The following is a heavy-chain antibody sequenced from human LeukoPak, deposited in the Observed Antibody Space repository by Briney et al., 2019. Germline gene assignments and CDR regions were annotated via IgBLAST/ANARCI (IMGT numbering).Heavy chain of an antibody. CDR1: RGSTNSDD. J-gene: IGHJ3*02. CDR3: ARLTFPGLRYDDRRIFDI. Sequence: PSETLSLTCALSRGSTNSDDWSWIRRPPGKGLEWICHIHHSGRSNYNPSPLSRVTFSVDMSRNQFSLRLSSVTAADTAVYYCARLTFPGLRYDDRRIFDIWGQGSVVTVSS. V-gene: IGHV4-59*08. D-gene: IGHD3-3*01. CDR2: IHHSGRS.